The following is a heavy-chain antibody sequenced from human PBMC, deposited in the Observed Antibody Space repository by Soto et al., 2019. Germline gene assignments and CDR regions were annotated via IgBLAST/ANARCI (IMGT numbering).Heavy chain of an antibody. CDR3: ASLGIAAAGTRSFDY. D-gene: IGHD6-13*01. CDR2: IYSGGST. CDR1: GFTVSSNY. J-gene: IGHJ4*02. V-gene: IGHV3-66*01. Sequence: TGGSLRLSCAASGFTVSSNYMSWVRQAPGKGLEWVSVIYSGGSTYYADSVKGRFTISRDNSKNTLYLQMNSLRAEDTAVYYCASLGIAAAGTRSFDYWGQGTLVTVSS.